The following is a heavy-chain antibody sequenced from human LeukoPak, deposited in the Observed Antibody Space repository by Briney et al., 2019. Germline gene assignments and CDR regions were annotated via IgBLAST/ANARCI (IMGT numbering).Heavy chain of an antibody. J-gene: IGHJ4*02. CDR2: ISSNGGST. D-gene: IGHD2/OR15-2a*01. CDR3: AKDLYLLDY. Sequence: GGSLRLSCSASGFTFSSYAMHWVRQAPGKGLEYVSAISSNGGSTYYADSVKGRFTISRDNAKNSLYLQMISLRDEDTAVYYCAKDLYLLDYWGQGTLVTVSS. CDR1: GFTFSSYA. V-gene: IGHV3-64*04.